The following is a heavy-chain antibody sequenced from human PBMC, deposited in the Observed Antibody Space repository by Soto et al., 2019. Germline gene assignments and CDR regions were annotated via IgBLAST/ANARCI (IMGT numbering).Heavy chain of an antibody. CDR2: ISAHNGNT. CDR3: ARGRCGDY. J-gene: IGHJ4*02. Sequence: QVHLEQSEAEVKKPGASVKVSCKGSGYTFTTYGITWVRQAPGQGLEWMGWISAHNGNTNYAQKLQGRVTVTRDTSTSTAYTELRSLRSDDTAVYYCARGRCGDYWGQGALVTVSS. V-gene: IGHV1-18*01. CDR1: GYTFTTYG.